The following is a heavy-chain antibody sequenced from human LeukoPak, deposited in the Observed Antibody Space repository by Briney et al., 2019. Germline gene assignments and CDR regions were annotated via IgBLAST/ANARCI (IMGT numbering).Heavy chain of an antibody. D-gene: IGHD2-15*01. J-gene: IGHJ4*02. CDR1: GFTFSSYA. V-gene: IGHV3-23*01. CDR3: AKNGGSQCYSHLDS. CDR2: TSGSGGST. Sequence: PGRSLRLSCAASGFTFSSYAMSWVRQAPGKGLEWVSGTSGSGGSTYYAGSVKGRFTISRDNSKNNLYLQMNSLRVKDTAVYYCAKNGGSQCYSHLDSWGQGTLVTVSS.